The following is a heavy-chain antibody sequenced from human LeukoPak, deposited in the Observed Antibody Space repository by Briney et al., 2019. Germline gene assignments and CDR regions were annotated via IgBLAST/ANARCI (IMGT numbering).Heavy chain of an antibody. Sequence: PGRSLRLSCAASGFTFSDYGMHWVRQAPGKGLEWVAVIWYDGSNKYYADSVKGRFTISRDNSRNTLYLQMDSLRAEDTAVYYCAKEDSVRREFDYWGQGTLATVSS. CDR2: IWYDGSNK. J-gene: IGHJ4*02. CDR3: AKEDSVRREFDY. V-gene: IGHV3-33*06. CDR1: GFTFSDYG.